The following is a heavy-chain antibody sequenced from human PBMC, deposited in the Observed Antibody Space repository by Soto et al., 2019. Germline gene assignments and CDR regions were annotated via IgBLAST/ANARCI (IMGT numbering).Heavy chain of an antibody. CDR2: IKPDGTAQ. D-gene: IGHD1-26*01. CDR1: GFTFSNFW. Sequence: EGHLVQSGGGLVQPGGSLRLSCVASGFTFSNFWMNWVRQTPGKGLEWVANIKPDGTAQAYVDSVKGRFTVSRDNAKNSLYLQMNSLRADDTAIYFCGAWDGSNNPWGQGTLVTVSS. V-gene: IGHV3-7*01. J-gene: IGHJ5*02. CDR3: GAWDGSNNP.